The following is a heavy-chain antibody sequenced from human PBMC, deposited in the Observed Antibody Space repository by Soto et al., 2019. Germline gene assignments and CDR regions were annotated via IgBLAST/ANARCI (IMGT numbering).Heavy chain of an antibody. J-gene: IGHJ6*02. CDR3: ARVRSLILGYQPLLPHYYYYYYGMDV. CDR1: GFTFSSYA. V-gene: IGHV3-30-3*01. Sequence: GGSLRLSCAASGFTFSSYAMHWVRQAPGKGLEWVAVISYDGSNKYYADSVKGRFTISRDNSKNTLYLQMNSLRAEDTAVYYCARVRSLILGYQPLLPHYYYYYYGMDVWGQGTTVTVSS. CDR2: ISYDGSNK. D-gene: IGHD2-2*01.